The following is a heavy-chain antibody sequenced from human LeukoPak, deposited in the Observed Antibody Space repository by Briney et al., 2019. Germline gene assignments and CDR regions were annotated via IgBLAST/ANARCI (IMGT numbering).Heavy chain of an antibody. D-gene: IGHD2-2*01. CDR2: IYTSGST. V-gene: IGHV4-4*07. CDR1: GGSISSYY. Sequence: SETLSLTCTVSGGSISSYYWSWIRQPAGKGLEWIGRIYTSGSTNYNPSLKSRVTISVDTSKNQFSLKLSSVTAADTAVYYCAREGQYCSGTSCYPGFDPWGQGTLVTVSS. J-gene: IGHJ5*02. CDR3: AREGQYCSGTSCYPGFDP.